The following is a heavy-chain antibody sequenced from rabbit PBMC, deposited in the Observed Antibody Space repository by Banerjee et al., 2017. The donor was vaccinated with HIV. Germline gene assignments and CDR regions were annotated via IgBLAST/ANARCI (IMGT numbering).Heavy chain of an antibody. V-gene: IGHV1S40*01. CDR1: GFSFSSGYD. D-gene: IGHD2-1*01. CDR2: IYTGSGHT. Sequence: QSLEESGGDLVKPGASLTLTCKASGFSFSSGYDMCWVRQAPGKGLEWIGCIYTGSGHTYYASWAKGRFTISKTSSTTVTLQMTSLTAADTATYFCVRGGYDENYFNLWGPGTLVTVS. CDR3: VRGGYDENYFNL. J-gene: IGHJ4*01.